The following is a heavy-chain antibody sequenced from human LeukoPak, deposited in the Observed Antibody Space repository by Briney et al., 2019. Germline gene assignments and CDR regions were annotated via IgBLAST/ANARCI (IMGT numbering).Heavy chain of an antibody. D-gene: IGHD6-13*01. CDR1: GGSISSYY. CDR3: ARESAVGIAAAGTRGMLDI. J-gene: IGHJ3*02. V-gene: IGHV4-59*01. Sequence: SETLSLTCTVSGGSISSYYWSWIRQPPGKGLEWIGYIYYSGSTNYNPSLKSRVTISVDTSKNQFSLKLSSVTAADTAAYYCARESAVGIAAAGTRGMLDIWGQGTMVTVSS. CDR2: IYYSGST.